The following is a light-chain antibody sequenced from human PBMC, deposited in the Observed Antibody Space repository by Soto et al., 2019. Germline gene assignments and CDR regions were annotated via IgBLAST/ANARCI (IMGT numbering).Light chain of an antibody. Sequence: QSVLTQPASVSGSPGPSITISCTGTSSDVGGYNYVSWYQQHPGKAPKLMIYEGSKRPSGVPNRFSGSKSGNTASLTISGLQAEDEADYYCCSYAGSSTCNYVFGTGTKVTV. V-gene: IGLV2-23*01. CDR3: CSYAGSSTCNYV. CDR1: SSDVGGYNY. CDR2: EGS. J-gene: IGLJ1*01.